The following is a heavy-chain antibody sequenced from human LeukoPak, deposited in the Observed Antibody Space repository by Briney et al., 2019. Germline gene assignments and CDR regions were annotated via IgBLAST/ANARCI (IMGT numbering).Heavy chain of an antibody. CDR1: GYSISSGYY. J-gene: IGHJ4*02. Sequence: PSETLSLTCTVSGYSISSGYYWGWIRQPPGKGLEWIGSIYHSGSTYYNPSLKSRVTISVDTSKNQFSLKLSSVTAADTAVYYCARVPWSGYYNYFDYWGQETLVTVSS. CDR3: ARVPWSGYYNYFDY. D-gene: IGHD3-3*01. CDR2: IYHSGST. V-gene: IGHV4-38-2*02.